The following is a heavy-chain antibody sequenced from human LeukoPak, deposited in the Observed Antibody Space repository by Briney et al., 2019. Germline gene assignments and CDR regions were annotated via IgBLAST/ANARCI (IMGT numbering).Heavy chain of an antibody. Sequence: PGGSLRLSCAASEFSVGSNYMTWVRQAPGKGLEWVSTITGSGGRTYYADSVKGRFTISRDNSKNTLYLQMDSLRADDTAVYYCAKSSLVVPYDYWGQGTLVTVSS. V-gene: IGHV3-23*01. J-gene: IGHJ4*02. D-gene: IGHD6-6*01. CDR3: AKSSLVVPYDY. CDR2: ITGSGGRT. CDR1: EFSVGSNY.